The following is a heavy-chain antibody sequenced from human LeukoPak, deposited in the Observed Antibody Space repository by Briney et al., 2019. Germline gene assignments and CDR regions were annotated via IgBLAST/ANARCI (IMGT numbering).Heavy chain of an antibody. CDR2: IYTSGST. D-gene: IGHD5-24*01. J-gene: IGHJ5*02. V-gene: IGHV4-61*02. Sequence: SQTLSLTCTVSGGSISSGSYYWSWIRQPAGKGLEWIGRIYTSGSTNYNPSLKSRVTISVDTSKNQFSLKLSSVTAADTAVYYCARDNSVRDEAWWFNPWGQGTLVTVSS. CDR1: GGSISSGSYY. CDR3: ARDNSVRDEAWWFNP.